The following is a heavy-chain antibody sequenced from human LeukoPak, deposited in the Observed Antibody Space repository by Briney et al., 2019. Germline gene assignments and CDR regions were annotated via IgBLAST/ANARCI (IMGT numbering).Heavy chain of an antibody. J-gene: IGHJ5*02. CDR1: GYTFNSYD. V-gene: IGHV1-8*01. Sequence: ASVKVPCKASGYTFNSYDINWVRQATGQGLEWMGWMNPNTGNTGYGERFQGRVTMTRDNSISTAYMELNSLTSEDTAVYYCARDWAAVVPAAFNWFDPWGQGTLVTVSS. CDR2: MNPNTGNT. D-gene: IGHD2-2*01. CDR3: ARDWAAVVPAAFNWFDP.